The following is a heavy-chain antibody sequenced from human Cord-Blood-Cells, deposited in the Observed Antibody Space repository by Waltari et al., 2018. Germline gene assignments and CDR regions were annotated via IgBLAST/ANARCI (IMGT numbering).Heavy chain of an antibody. Sequence: QVQLVQSGAEVKKPGASVKVSCKASGYTFTSYDINWVRQATGQGLEWMGWMNPNIGNTGCAQKFQGRVTITRNTAISTAYMELSSLRSEDTAVYYCARVLLWGLDAFDIWGQGTMVTVSS. V-gene: IGHV1-8*03. D-gene: IGHD3-16*01. J-gene: IGHJ3*02. CDR2: MNPNIGNT. CDR1: GYTFTSYD. CDR3: ARVLLWGLDAFDI.